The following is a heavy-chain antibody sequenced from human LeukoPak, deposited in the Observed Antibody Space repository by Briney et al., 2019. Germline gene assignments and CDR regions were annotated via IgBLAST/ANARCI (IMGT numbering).Heavy chain of an antibody. Sequence: GGSLRLSCVASGFTFSDHYMSWFRLSPGKGLEWLSYITSSGSTTDYADSVKGRFTISRDNAKNSMFLQMNSLRPEDTAVYYCARDPDYGDPEWGQGTLVTVSS. CDR1: GFTFSDHY. V-gene: IGHV3-11*01. J-gene: IGHJ4*02. CDR2: ITSSGSTT. D-gene: IGHD4-17*01. CDR3: ARDPDYGDPE.